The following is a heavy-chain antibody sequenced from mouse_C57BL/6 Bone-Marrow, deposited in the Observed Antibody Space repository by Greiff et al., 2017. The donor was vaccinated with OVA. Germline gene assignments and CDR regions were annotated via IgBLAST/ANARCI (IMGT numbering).Heavy chain of an antibody. Sequence: QVQLQQSGPELVRPGASVKISCKAPGYTFTTHWMQWVRQRPGQGLEWIGEIFPGGGSTYYNEKFKGKATLTVDTSSSTAYMQLSSLTSEDSAVYYCAPDSSGYVPFAYWGQGSLVTVSA. V-gene: IGHV1-56*01. D-gene: IGHD3-2*02. CDR3: APDSSGYVPFAY. CDR1: GYTFTTHW. CDR2: IFPGGGST. J-gene: IGHJ3*01.